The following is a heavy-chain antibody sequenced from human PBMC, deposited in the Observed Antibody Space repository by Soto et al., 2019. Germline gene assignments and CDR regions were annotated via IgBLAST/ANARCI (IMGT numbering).Heavy chain of an antibody. CDR2: ISYDGSNK. J-gene: IGHJ4*02. Sequence: QVQLVESGGGVVQPGRSLRLSCAASGFTFSSYAMHWVRQAPGKGLEWVAVISYDGSNKYYADSVKGRFTISRDNSKNTLYLQMNSLRAEDTAVYYCARASGYYYSYWGQGTLVTVSS. CDR3: ARASGYYYSY. D-gene: IGHD3-22*01. CDR1: GFTFSSYA. V-gene: IGHV3-30-3*01.